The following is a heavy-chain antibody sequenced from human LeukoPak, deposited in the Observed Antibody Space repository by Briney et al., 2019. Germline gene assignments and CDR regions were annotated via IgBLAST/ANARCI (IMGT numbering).Heavy chain of an antibody. Sequence: SETLSLTCTVSGGSISSSSYYWGWIRQPPGKGLEWIGSIYYSGSTYYNPSLKSRVTISVDTSKNQFSLKLSSVTAADTAVYYCARAPVYYDFWSGYYPIDIWGQGTMVTVSS. D-gene: IGHD3-3*01. J-gene: IGHJ3*02. CDR2: IYYSGST. V-gene: IGHV4-39*07. CDR3: ARAPVYYDFWSGYYPIDI. CDR1: GGSISSSSYY.